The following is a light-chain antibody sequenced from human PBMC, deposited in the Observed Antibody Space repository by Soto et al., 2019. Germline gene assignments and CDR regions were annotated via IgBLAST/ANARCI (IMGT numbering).Light chain of an antibody. CDR2: GAS. Sequence: EIVLTQSPGTLSLSPGERATLCCRASQSVSSSFLAWYQQKPGQAPRLLIYGASSRATGTPDRFSGSGSGTAFIFTISRLEPEDFELYYCQKYNTSPLTFGGGTKVEIK. V-gene: IGKV3-20*01. J-gene: IGKJ4*01. CDR1: QSVSSSF. CDR3: QKYNTSPLT.